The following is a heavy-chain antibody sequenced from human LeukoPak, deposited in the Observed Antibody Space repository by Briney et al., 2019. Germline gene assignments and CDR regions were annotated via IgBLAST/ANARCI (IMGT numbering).Heavy chain of an antibody. CDR2: IKYDGSAT. J-gene: IGHJ4*02. D-gene: IGHD3-3*01. Sequence: PGGSLRLSCAASGFTFSNYWMHWIRQVPGKGLVWVSHIKYDGSATNYADSVKGRFTISRDNAKNTLYLQMNSLRAEDTAVYYCXSGSLQSGYNFDYWGQGALVTVSS. CDR3: XSGSLQSGYNFDY. V-gene: IGHV3-74*01. CDR1: GFTFSNYW.